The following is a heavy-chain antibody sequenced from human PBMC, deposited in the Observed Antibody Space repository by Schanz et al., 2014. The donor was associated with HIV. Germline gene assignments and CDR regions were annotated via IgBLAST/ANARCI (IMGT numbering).Heavy chain of an antibody. J-gene: IGHJ6*02. D-gene: IGHD3-9*01. CDR1: GYTFTGYF. Sequence: QVQLVQSGAEMKKPGASVKVSCKTSGYTFTGYFMHWVRQAPGQGLEWMGWINPNSGGTNYAQKFQGRVTMTRDTSISTAYMEMRSLRSDDTAVYYCARTDYDILTGYSLGYYGMDVWGQGTTVTVSS. CDR3: ARTDYDILTGYSLGYYGMDV. CDR2: INPNSGGT. V-gene: IGHV1-2*02.